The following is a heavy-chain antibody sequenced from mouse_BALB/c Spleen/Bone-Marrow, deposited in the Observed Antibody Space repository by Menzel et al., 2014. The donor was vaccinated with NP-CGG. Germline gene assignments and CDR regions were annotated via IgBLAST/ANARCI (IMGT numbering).Heavy chain of an antibody. Sequence: VQLQQSGPELVKPGASVKMSCKASGYTFTSYVMHWVKQKPGQGLEWIGYINPYNDGTKYNEKFKGKATLTSDKFSSTAYMELSSLTSEDSAVYYCARDGNPYWYFDVWGAGTTVTVSS. CDR1: GYTFTSYV. CDR2: INPYNDGT. V-gene: IGHV1-14*01. CDR3: ARDGNPYWYFDV. D-gene: IGHD2-1*01. J-gene: IGHJ1*01.